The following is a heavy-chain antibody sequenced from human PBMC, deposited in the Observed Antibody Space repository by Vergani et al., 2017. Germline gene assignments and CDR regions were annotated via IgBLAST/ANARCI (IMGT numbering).Heavy chain of an antibody. CDR1: GFTFSSYA. Sequence: EVQLLESGGGLVQPGGSLRLSCAASGFTFSSYAMSWVRQAPGKGLEWVSAISGSGCSTYYADSLKGRFTISRDNSKNTLYLQMNSLRAEDTAVYYCAKGGTGYCSSTSCYMRAAPLGYWGQGTLVTVSS. J-gene: IGHJ4*02. D-gene: IGHD2-2*02. V-gene: IGHV3-23*01. CDR2: ISGSGCST. CDR3: AKGGTGYCSSTSCYMRAAPLGY.